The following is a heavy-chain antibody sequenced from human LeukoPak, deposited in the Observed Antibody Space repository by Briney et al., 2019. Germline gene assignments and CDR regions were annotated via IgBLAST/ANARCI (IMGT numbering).Heavy chain of an antibody. CDR1: GDSVSSNSAA. D-gene: IGHD1-26*01. CDR2: TYYRSKWYN. V-gene: IGHV6-1*01. CDR3: AREGEVGTTWSWFDP. Sequence: SQTLSLTCAISGDSVSSNSAAWLWIRQSPSRGLEWLGRTYYRSKWYNDYAVSVKSRITITPDTSKSQFALQLNSVTPEDTAVYYCAREGEVGTTWSWFDPWGQGTLVTVSS. J-gene: IGHJ5*02.